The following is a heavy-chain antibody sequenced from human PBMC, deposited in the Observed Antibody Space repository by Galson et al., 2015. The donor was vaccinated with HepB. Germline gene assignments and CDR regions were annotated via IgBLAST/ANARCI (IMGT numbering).Heavy chain of an antibody. CDR1: GYTFPNHY. D-gene: IGHD4/OR15-4a*01. CDR2: VDPSGGST. V-gene: IGHV1-46*01. J-gene: IGHJ4*02. CDR3: VRDLYDSDASAIFAY. Sequence: SVKVSCKASGYTFPNHYMHWVRQAPGQGFEWMGFVDPSGGSTSYAQKFQGRVSMTRDTSTSTVYMELSSLRSEDTAIYYCVRDLYDSDASAIFAYWGQGTQVTVSS.